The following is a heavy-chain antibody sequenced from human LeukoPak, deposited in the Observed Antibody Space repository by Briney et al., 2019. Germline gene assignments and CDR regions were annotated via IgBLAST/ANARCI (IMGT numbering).Heavy chain of an antibody. CDR3: ATDRILNSGSYSGFDY. Sequence: ASVKVSCKVSGYTLTELSMHWVLQAPGNGLEWMGGFDPVDGETIYAQKFQGRVTMTEDTSTDTAYMELSSLRSEDTAVYYCATDRILNSGSYSGFDYWGQGTLVTVSS. J-gene: IGHJ4*02. V-gene: IGHV1-24*01. CDR1: GYTLTELS. CDR2: FDPVDGET. D-gene: IGHD1-26*01.